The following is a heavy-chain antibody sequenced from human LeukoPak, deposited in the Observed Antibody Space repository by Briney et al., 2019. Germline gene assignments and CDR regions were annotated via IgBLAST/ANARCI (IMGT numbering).Heavy chain of an antibody. CDR2: INPGNGNT. D-gene: IGHD3-10*01. Sequence: GASVKVSCKTSGYTFTSYAIHWVRQAPGQRLGGLGGINPGNGNTKYSQKFQGRVTITRDTSASTTYMGLSSLRSEDTAVYYCARDFYGSGSSGDNCFDPWGQGTLVTVSS. V-gene: IGHV1-3*01. CDR1: GYTFTSYA. CDR3: ARDFYGSGSSGDNCFDP. J-gene: IGHJ5*02.